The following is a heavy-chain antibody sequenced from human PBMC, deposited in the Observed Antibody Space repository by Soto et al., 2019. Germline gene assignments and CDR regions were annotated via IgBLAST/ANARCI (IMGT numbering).Heavy chain of an antibody. CDR1: GFSFGSYA. J-gene: IGHJ4*02. D-gene: IGHD3-3*01. Sequence: PGGSLRLSCAASGFSFGSYALSWVRQAPGKGLEWVSTISGSDDKTFYADSVKGRFSTSRDTSQNTLYLQMNSLRADDTAIYYCARWSYLDYWGQGTRVTVSS. CDR3: ARWSYLDY. V-gene: IGHV3-23*01. CDR2: ISGSDDKT.